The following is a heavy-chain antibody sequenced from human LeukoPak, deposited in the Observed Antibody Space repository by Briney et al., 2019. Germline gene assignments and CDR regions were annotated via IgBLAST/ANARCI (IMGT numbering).Heavy chain of an antibody. J-gene: IGHJ4*02. Sequence: PGGSLRLSCAASGFTFSDYYMSWIRQAPGKGLEWVSYISSSGSTIYYADSVKVRFTISRDNAKNSLYLQMNSLRAEDTAVYYCARDGPTRLRYFDWSLRRAIDYWGQGTLVTASS. CDR2: ISSSGSTI. D-gene: IGHD3-9*01. CDR1: GFTFSDYY. CDR3: ARDGPTRLRYFDWSLRRAIDY. V-gene: IGHV3-11*01.